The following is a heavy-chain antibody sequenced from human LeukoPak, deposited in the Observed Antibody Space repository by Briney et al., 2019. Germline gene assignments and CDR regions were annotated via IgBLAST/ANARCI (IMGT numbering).Heavy chain of an antibody. D-gene: IGHD3-22*01. V-gene: IGHV1-8*03. CDR3: ARGFPIYYDSSGYEY. Sequence: ASVKVSCKASGYTFTSYGISWVRQATGQGLEWMGWMSPDSGNTGYAQKFQGRVTITRNTSISTAYMELSSLRSEDTAVYFCARGFPIYYDSSGYEYWGQGTLVTVSS. CDR2: MSPDSGNT. J-gene: IGHJ4*02. CDR1: GYTFTSYG.